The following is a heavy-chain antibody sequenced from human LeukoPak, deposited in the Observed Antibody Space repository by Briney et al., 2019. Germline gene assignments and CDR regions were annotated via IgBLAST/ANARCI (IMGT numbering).Heavy chain of an antibody. CDR1: GGTFSSYA. CDR3: ARGSGSDAFDI. CDR2: IIPIFGTA. D-gene: IGHD3-10*01. Sequence: SVKVSCKASGGTFSSYAISWVRQAPGRGLEWMGRIIPIFGTANYAQKVQGRVTITTDESTSTAYMELSSLRSEDTAVYYCARGSGSDAFDIWGQGTMVTVSS. V-gene: IGHV1-69*05. J-gene: IGHJ3*02.